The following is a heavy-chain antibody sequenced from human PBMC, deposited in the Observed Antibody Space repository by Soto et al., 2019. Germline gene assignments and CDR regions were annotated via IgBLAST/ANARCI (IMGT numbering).Heavy chain of an antibody. CDR2: IYYSGST. D-gene: IGHD3-10*01. Sequence: PSETLSLTCTVSGGSISSSSYYWGWIRQPPGKGLEWIGSIYYSGSTYYNQSLKSQVTISVDTSKNQISLKLSTVTAADTACYYCASPFTMVGGFSNPYYYYGRDVGGQGTRVTASS. CDR1: GGSISSSSYY. V-gene: IGHV4-39*01. J-gene: IGHJ6*02. CDR3: ASPFTMVGGFSNPYYYYGRDV.